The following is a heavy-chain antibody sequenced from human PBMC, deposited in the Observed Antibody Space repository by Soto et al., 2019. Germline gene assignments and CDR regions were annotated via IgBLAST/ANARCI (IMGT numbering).Heavy chain of an antibody. J-gene: IGHJ5*02. V-gene: IGHV4-39*01. CDR3: ARPHTVHSFGAQFDP. CDR1: GGSIRNNYVY. CDR2: IYYGGST. Sequence: SETLSLTCAVSGGSIRNNYVYWGWIRQPPVKGLEWIGSIYYGGSTYYNPSLKSRVTISVDSSKNQFSLKLTSVTAADTAGYYCARPHTVHSFGAQFDPWGHGDLVTVS. D-gene: IGHD1-1*01.